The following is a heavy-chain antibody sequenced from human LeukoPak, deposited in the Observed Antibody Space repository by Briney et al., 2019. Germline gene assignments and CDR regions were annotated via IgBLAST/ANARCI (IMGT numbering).Heavy chain of an antibody. D-gene: IGHD3-10*01. V-gene: IGHV3-7*01. J-gene: IGHJ4*02. Sequence: PGGSLRLSCAASGFAFWSYWMSWVRQAPGKGLEWVANIKEDGSEKYYVDSVKGRFTISRDNAKNSLYLQMNSLRAEDTAVYHCVTYYYGSGSYYEFDYWGQGTLVTVSS. CDR1: GFAFWSYW. CDR3: VTYYYGSGSYYEFDY. CDR2: IKEDGSEK.